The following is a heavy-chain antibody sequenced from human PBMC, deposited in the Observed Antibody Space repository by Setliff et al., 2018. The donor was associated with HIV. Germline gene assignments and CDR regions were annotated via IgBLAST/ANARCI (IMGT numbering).Heavy chain of an antibody. Sequence: SETLSLTCAVYGGSFSGYYWSWIRQPPGKGLEWIGEINHSGSTNYNPSLKRRVAISVDTSKNQFSVKLSSVTAADTAVYYCARGRHYSSSAPFAIDFWGQGMLVTVSS. CDR2: INHSGST. CDR3: ARGRHYSSSAPFAIDF. CDR1: GGSFSGYY. V-gene: IGHV4-34*01. J-gene: IGHJ4*02. D-gene: IGHD6-6*01.